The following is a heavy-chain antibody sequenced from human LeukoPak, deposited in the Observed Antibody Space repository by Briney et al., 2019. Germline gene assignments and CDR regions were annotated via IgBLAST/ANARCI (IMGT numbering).Heavy chain of an antibody. D-gene: IGHD2-15*01. CDR1: GGSISSYY. Sequence: SETLSLTCAVSGGSISSYYWSWIRQPAGKGLEWIGRIYTSGSTNYNPSLKSRVTMSVDTSKNQFSLKLSSVTAADTAVYYCARDSMVVVAATPVSYYYGMDVWGQGTTVTVSS. CDR2: IYTSGST. J-gene: IGHJ6*02. CDR3: ARDSMVVVAATPVSYYYGMDV. V-gene: IGHV4-4*07.